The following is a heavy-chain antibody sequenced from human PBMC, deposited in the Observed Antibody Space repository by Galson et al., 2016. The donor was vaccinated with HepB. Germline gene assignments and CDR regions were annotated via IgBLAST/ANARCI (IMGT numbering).Heavy chain of an antibody. J-gene: IGHJ6*02. Sequence: TLSLTCTVSGASIASGAYCWSWVRLHPGKGLEWIGYISYSGSTYYNPSLESRVSMSVDRSTNQFSLTLSSVTAADTALYYCARRVIPPFDLFYGLDVWGQGTTVTVSS. CDR3: ARRVIPPFDLFYGLDV. D-gene: IGHD3-22*01. V-gene: IGHV4-31*03. CDR1: GASIASGAYC. CDR2: ISYSGST.